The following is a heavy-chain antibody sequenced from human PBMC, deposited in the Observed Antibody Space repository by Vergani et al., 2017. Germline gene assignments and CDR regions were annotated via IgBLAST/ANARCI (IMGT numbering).Heavy chain of an antibody. J-gene: IGHJ4*02. D-gene: IGHD4-17*01. CDR1: GGSFSGYY. Sequence: QVQLQQWGAGLLKPSETLSLTCAVYGGSFSGYYWSWIRQPPGKGLEWIGEINHSGSTNYNPSLKSRVTISVDTSKNQFSLKLSSVTAADTAVYYCASLVPYGMDYWGQGTLVTVSS. CDR3: ASLVPYGMDY. V-gene: IGHV4-34*01. CDR2: INHSGST.